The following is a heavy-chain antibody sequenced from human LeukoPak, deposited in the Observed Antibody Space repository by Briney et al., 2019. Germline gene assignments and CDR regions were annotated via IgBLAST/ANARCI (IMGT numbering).Heavy chain of an antibody. V-gene: IGHV4-38-2*01. CDR3: ARVIVTATHVPDAFDL. J-gene: IGHJ3*01. D-gene: IGHD1-26*01. Sequence: SETLSLICVISGYSISAGYFWGWIRQSPVKGLEWIGSVHHTGSDYYNPSPKSRVTISIDTSKNHFSLNLTSVTAADTAVFFCARVIVTATHVPDAFDLWGQGILVTVSS. CDR1: GYSISAGYF. CDR2: VHHTGSD.